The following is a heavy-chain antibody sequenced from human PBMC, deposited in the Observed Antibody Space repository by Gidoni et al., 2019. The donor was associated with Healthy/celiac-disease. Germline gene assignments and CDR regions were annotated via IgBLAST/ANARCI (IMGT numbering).Heavy chain of an antibody. CDR3: AGTGIAVAGQGFDY. V-gene: IGHV3-21*01. CDR1: GFTCSCYT. CDR2: ISSSSSYI. D-gene: IGHD6-19*01. J-gene: IGHJ4*02. Sequence: EVQLVVSGGGLVTPGGSLRLSCAASGFTCSCYTINWVRQAPGKGLEWVSSISSSSSYIYYADSVKGRFTISRDNAKNVLYLQMNSRRAEDTAVYYCAGTGIAVAGQGFDYWGQGTLVTVSS.